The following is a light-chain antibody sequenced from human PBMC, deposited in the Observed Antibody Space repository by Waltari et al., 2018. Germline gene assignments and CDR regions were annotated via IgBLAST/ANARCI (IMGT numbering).Light chain of an antibody. V-gene: IGKV2-40*01. CDR3: VQAIAFPLT. CDR1: QSLLHSNGNTY. Sequence: DIVMTQTPLSLPITPGEPASISCRSSQSLLHSNGNTYLHWYLQKPGQSPQLLIYGGSNRASGVPDRVSGSGSGTDFTLKISNVEAEDVGVYYCVQAIAFPLTFGGGTKVEIK. J-gene: IGKJ4*01. CDR2: GGS.